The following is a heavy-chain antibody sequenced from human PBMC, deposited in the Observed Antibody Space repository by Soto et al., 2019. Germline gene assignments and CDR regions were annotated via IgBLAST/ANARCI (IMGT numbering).Heavy chain of an antibody. D-gene: IGHD6-19*01. Sequence: SQTLSLTCAISGDSVSNNSAAWNWIRQSPSRGLEWLGRTYYRSKWYNDYAVSVKSRVTINPDTSKNQFSLQLNSVTPEDMAVYYCARAITAVPGFDYWGQGAPVTVSS. CDR1: GDSVSNNSAA. CDR3: ARAITAVPGFDY. CDR2: TYYRSKWYN. J-gene: IGHJ4*02. V-gene: IGHV6-1*01.